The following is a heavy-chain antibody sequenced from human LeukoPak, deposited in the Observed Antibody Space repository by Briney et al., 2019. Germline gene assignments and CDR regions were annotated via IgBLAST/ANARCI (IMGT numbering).Heavy chain of an antibody. CDR2: INPNSGGT. CDR1: GYTFTGYY. J-gene: IGHJ5*02. Sequence: AASVKVSCKASGYTFTGYYMHWVRQAPGQGLGWMGWINPNSGGTNYAQKFQGRVTMTRDTSISTAYMELSRLRSDDTAVYYCARDFYYYYDSSGYPNWFDPWGQGTLVTVSS. V-gene: IGHV1-2*02. D-gene: IGHD3-22*01. CDR3: ARDFYYYYDSSGYPNWFDP.